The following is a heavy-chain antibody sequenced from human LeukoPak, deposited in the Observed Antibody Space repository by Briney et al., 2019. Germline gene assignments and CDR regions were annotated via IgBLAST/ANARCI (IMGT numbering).Heavy chain of an antibody. Sequence: SVKVSCKASGGTFSSYAISWVRQAPGQGLEWMGGIIPIFGTANYAQKFQGRVTITADESTSTAYMELSSLRSEDTAVYYCARDPTPEDTAMVIGDSPFDYWGQGTLVTVSS. J-gene: IGHJ4*02. V-gene: IGHV1-69*13. D-gene: IGHD5-18*01. CDR1: GGTFSSYA. CDR2: IIPIFGTA. CDR3: ARDPTPEDTAMVIGDSPFDY.